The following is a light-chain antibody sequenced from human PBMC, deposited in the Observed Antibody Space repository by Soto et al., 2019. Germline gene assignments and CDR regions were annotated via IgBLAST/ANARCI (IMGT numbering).Light chain of an antibody. CDR3: QQYGSSLLT. CDR2: NTS. V-gene: IGKV3-20*01. J-gene: IGKJ4*01. CDR1: QSVSGSF. Sequence: EIVLTQSPGTLSLSPGERATLSCRASQSVSGSFLAWYQQKPGQAPRLLIYNTSSRATGIPDRFSGSGSGTEFTLTISRLELEDFAVYYCQQYGSSLLTFGGGTKVEIK.